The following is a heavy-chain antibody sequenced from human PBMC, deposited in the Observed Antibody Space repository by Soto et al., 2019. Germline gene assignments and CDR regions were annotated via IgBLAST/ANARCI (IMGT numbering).Heavy chain of an antibody. V-gene: IGHV4-34*01. CDR3: ARQKDIAATIWRAFDI. Sequence: SETLSLTCAVYGRSFSGYYWSWIRQPPGKGLEWIGEINHSGGTNYNPSLKSRGTISVDTSKNQFSLKLSSVTAADTAIYYCARQKDIAATIWRAFDIWGQGTMVTVS. J-gene: IGHJ3*02. CDR2: INHSGGT. D-gene: IGHD5-12*01. CDR1: GRSFSGYY.